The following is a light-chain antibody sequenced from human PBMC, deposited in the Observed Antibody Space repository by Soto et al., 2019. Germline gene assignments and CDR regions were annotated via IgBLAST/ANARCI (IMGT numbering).Light chain of an antibody. J-gene: IGKJ2*01. Sequence: EIVLTQSPGTLSLSPGERATLSCRASQSVSSSYLAWYQQKPDQAPRLLIYGASSRATGIPDRFSGSGSGTDFTLTISRLEPEDFAVYYCQQDGSASVTFGQGTKLEIK. CDR1: QSVSSSY. V-gene: IGKV3-20*01. CDR2: GAS. CDR3: QQDGSASVT.